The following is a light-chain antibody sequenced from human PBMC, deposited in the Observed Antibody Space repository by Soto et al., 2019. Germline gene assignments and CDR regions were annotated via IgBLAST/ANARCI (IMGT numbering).Light chain of an antibody. CDR1: GSDVGSYKL. J-gene: IGLJ3*02. CDR3: CSYVGTWV. Sequence: QSVLTQPASVSGSLGQSITISCTGTGSDVGSYKLVSRYQQHPGKAPKLIIFEGINRPSGVSNRFSGSKSDNTASLTISGLQAEDEADYYCCSYVGTWVFGGGTKVTVL. CDR2: EGI. V-gene: IGLV2-23*01.